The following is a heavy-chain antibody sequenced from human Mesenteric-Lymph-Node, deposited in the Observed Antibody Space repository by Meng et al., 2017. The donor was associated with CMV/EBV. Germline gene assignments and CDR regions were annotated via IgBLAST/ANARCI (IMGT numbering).Heavy chain of an antibody. Sequence: GESLKISCAASGFTFSDYWMSWVRQAPGKGLAWVANINQDGSEKYFADSVKGRFTISRDNAKKSIYLHMNSLRTEDTAVYYCATDQGTHGWFDPWGQGTLVTV. V-gene: IGHV3-7*01. CDR3: ATDQGTHGWFDP. D-gene: IGHD3-10*01. CDR2: INQDGSEK. CDR1: GFTFSDYW. J-gene: IGHJ5*02.